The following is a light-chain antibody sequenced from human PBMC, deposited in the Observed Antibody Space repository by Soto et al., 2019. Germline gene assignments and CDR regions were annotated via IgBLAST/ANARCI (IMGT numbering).Light chain of an antibody. V-gene: IGLV1-40*01. CDR1: SSNIGAGYD. Sequence: QSALTQTPSVSGAPGQTITMSCTGSSSNIGAGYDVHWYQQIPGAAPRLLIYADNNRPSGVPDRFSASKSGTSASLAITGLQGEDEANYYCQSYDTSLSGVIFGAGTKLTVL. CDR3: QSYDTSLSGVI. J-gene: IGLJ2*01. CDR2: ADN.